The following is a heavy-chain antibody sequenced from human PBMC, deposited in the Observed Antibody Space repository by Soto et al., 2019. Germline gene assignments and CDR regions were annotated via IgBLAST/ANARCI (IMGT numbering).Heavy chain of an antibody. CDR2: IFSNDEK. CDR1: GFSLSTARMG. Sequence: SGPTLVNPTETLTLTCTVSGFSLSTARMGVSWIRQPPGKALEWLAHIFSNDEKSYSTSLKSRLTISKDTSKSQVVLTMTNMDPVDTATYYCARSVISGGSAFYYYYYYMAVWGKGTTVTVSS. V-gene: IGHV2-26*01. J-gene: IGHJ6*03. CDR3: ARSVISGGSAFYYYYYYMAV. D-gene: IGHD2-15*01.